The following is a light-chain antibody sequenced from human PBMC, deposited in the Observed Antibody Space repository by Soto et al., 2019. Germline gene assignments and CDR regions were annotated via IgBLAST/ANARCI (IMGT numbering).Light chain of an antibody. CDR1: QSVSRY. J-gene: IGKJ4*01. V-gene: IGKV3-11*01. Sequence: EIVLTQSPATLSLSPGERATLSCRASQSVSRYLAWYQQKPGQAPRLLIYDSSDRATGIPARFSGSGSGTDFTLTISSLEPEDFAVYYSQQRSNWPLTFGGGTKVEI. CDR2: DSS. CDR3: QQRSNWPLT.